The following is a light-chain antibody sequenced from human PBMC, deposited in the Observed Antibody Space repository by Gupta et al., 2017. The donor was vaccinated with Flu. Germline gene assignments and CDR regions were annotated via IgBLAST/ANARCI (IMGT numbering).Light chain of an antibody. CDR3: QVWDSSTDV. V-gene: IGLV3-9*01. Sequence: SYELTQPLSVSVAPGQTARITCWGNNIGRKDVYWYQQKPGQAPVLVIYRDSSRPSGIPERFSGSNSGNTATLTISRAQAVDEADYYCQVWDSSTDVFGTGTKVTVL. CDR2: RDS. J-gene: IGLJ1*01. CDR1: NIGRKD.